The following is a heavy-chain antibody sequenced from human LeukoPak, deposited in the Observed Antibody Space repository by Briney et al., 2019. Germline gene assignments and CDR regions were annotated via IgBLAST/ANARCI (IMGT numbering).Heavy chain of an antibody. CDR3: ARALWFGDSLWFDP. V-gene: IGHV1-2*02. CDR1: GYTFTGYY. CDR2: INPNSGGT. D-gene: IGHD3-10*01. J-gene: IGHJ5*02. Sequence: GASVKVSCKASGYTFTGYYMHWVRQAPGQGLEWMGWINPNSGGTNYAQKFQGRVTMTRDTSISTAYMELSRLRSDDTAVYYCARALWFGDSLWFDPWGQGTLVTVSS.